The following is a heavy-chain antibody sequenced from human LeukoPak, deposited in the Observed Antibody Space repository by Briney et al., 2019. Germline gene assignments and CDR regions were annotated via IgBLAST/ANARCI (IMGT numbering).Heavy chain of an antibody. Sequence: GGSLRLSCAASGFTFSSYAMSWVRQAPGKGLEWVSGISGSGTRTYYADSVKGRFTISRDNSKNTLYLRMSSLRADDTALYYCAKSSIGSSIWLLDYRGQGTLVTVSS. CDR1: GFTFSSYA. J-gene: IGHJ4*02. V-gene: IGHV3-23*01. CDR3: AKSSIGSSIWLLDY. CDR2: ISGSGTRT. D-gene: IGHD6-13*01.